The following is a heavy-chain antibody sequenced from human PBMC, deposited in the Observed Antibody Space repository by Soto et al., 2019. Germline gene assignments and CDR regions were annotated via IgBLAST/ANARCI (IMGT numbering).Heavy chain of an antibody. V-gene: IGHV3-74*01. J-gene: IGHJ6*02. CDR3: ARDRSYGLDV. Sequence: EVQLVESGGGLLQPGGSLRLSCAVSGSTFSNDWMHWVRQAPGKGLVWVSHINSDGSSTNYADFVKGRFTIARDNAKTTVYLQMNSLRAEDTAVYYCARDRSYGLDVWGQGTTVTVSS. CDR2: INSDGSST. CDR1: GSTFSNDW.